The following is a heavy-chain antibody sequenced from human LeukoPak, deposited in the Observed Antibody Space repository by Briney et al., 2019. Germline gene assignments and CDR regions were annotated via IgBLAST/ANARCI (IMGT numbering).Heavy chain of an antibody. V-gene: IGHV4-39*02. CDR2: MYHSGNT. D-gene: IGHD1-26*01. J-gene: IGHJ4*02. CDR1: GGSISSSTYC. Sequence: SETLSLTCTVSGGSISSSTYCWRWVRQPPGKGLEWIGCMYHSGNTYYSSSLKGRVTISLDTPKNQFSLRLNSVTASDTAVYYCAREGVGARNTEDYWGQGTLVTVSS. CDR3: AREGVGARNTEDY.